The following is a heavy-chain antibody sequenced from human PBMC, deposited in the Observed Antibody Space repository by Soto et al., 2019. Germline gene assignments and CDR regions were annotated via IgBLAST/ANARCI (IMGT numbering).Heavy chain of an antibody. V-gene: IGHV1-24*01. CDR1: GYTLTELS. Sequence: ASVKVSCKVSGYTLTELSMHWVRQAPGKGLEWMGGFDPEDGETIYAQKFQGRVTMTEDTSTDTAYMELSSLRSEDTAVYYCATESWPRYSSGWSYNWFDPWGQGTLVTV. CDR3: ATESWPRYSSGWSYNWFDP. D-gene: IGHD6-19*01. J-gene: IGHJ5*02. CDR2: FDPEDGET.